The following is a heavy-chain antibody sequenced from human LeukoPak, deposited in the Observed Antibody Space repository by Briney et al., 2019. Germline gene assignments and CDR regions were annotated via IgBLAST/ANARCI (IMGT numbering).Heavy chain of an antibody. CDR1: GFTFTNYA. V-gene: IGHV3-23*01. Sequence: GGSLRLSCAASGFTFTNYAMSWVRQAPGKGLEWVSSISSSGDSTFYADSVKGRFTISRDTSKNTPYLQMNSLRDDDTAVYHCARDPWGIGPAFDYWGQGTLVTVSS. D-gene: IGHD1-26*01. J-gene: IGHJ4*02. CDR2: ISSSGDST. CDR3: ARDPWGIGPAFDY.